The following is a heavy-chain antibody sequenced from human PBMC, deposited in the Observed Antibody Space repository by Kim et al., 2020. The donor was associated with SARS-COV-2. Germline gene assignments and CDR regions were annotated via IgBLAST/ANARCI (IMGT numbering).Heavy chain of an antibody. CDR3: ARVADSNSHYYYYMDV. D-gene: IGHD4-4*01. Sequence: SLKSRVTISVDTSKNQFSLKLSSVTAADTAVYYCARVADSNSHYYYYMDVWGKGTTVTVSS. V-gene: IGHV4-34*13. J-gene: IGHJ6*03.